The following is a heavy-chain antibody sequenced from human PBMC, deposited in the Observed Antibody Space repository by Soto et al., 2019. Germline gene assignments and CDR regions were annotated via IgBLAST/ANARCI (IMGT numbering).Heavy chain of an antibody. CDR3: ARGGYYYDSSGYYPSFDY. Sequence: LRLSCAACGFSFSDYVMHWVRQAPGKGLEWVAVMWYHGRDLFYTDSVKGRFTISRDNSKNTLYLQMNSLRAEDTAVYYCARGGYYYDSSGYYPSFDYWGQGTLVTVSS. D-gene: IGHD3-22*01. CDR1: GFSFSDYV. CDR2: MWYHGRDL. V-gene: IGHV3-33*01. J-gene: IGHJ4*02.